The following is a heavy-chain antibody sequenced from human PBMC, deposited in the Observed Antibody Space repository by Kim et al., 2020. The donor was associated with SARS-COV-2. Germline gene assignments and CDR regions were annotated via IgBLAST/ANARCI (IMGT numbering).Heavy chain of an antibody. D-gene: IGHD2-2*01. J-gene: IGHJ4*02. V-gene: IGHV1-46*01. CDR2: INPSNGRT. Sequence: ASVKVSCKASGYTFTSYFVHWVRQAPGQGLEWMGLINPSNGRTKNAQTFKDRLTMTRDTSTSTVYMELTSLRSEDTAVYYCARDIVVVMNSRGPHYLGQG. CDR1: GYTFTSYF. CDR3: ARDIVVVMNSRGPHY.